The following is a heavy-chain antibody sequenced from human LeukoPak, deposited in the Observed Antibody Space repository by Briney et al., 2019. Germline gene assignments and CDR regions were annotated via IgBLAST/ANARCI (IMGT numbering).Heavy chain of an antibody. J-gene: IGHJ4*02. CDR2: ISTSGGST. CDR3: ARGSSGSYYTLFDY. CDR1: GFTFSSYA. Sequence: GGSLRLSCAASGFTFSSYAMSWVRQAPGKGLEWVSTISTSGGSTYYADSVKGRFTISRDNSKNTLYLQMDSLRAEDTAVYYCARGSSGSYYTLFDYWGQGTLVTVSS. V-gene: IGHV3-23*01. D-gene: IGHD1-26*01.